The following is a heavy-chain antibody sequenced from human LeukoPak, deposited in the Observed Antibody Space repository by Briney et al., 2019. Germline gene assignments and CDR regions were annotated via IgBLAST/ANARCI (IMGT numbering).Heavy chain of an antibody. J-gene: IGHJ4*02. CDR1: GFIFDDYT. V-gene: IGHV3-9*01. D-gene: IGHD3-10*01. Sequence: GRSLSLSCAASGFIFDDYTMQWVRQAPRKGLVWVSGISWNSGIIDYADSVKGRFTISRDNAKNCLYLQMNSLRAEDTALYYCAKDEHYGSGSYYSGWGQGTLVTGSS. CDR3: AKDEHYGSGSYYSG. CDR2: ISWNSGII.